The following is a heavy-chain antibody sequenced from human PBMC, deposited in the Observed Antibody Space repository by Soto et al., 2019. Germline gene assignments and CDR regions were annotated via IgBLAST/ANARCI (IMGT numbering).Heavy chain of an antibody. CDR1: GFTFSSSY. CDR2: ISPSGGTT. D-gene: IGHD3-10*01. Sequence: GGSLRLSCAASGFTFSSSYMHWLRQAPGKGLQYVSAISPSGGTTFYTDSVKGRFTISRDNSKNMLYLQMGSLRAEDMAVYYCARGVYFGSGLYYFDYWGQGALVTVSS. V-gene: IGHV3-64*02. CDR3: ARGVYFGSGLYYFDY. J-gene: IGHJ4*02.